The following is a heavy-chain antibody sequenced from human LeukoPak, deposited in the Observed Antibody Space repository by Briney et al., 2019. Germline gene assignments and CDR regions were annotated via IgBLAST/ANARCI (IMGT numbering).Heavy chain of an antibody. CDR1: GGTFSSYA. V-gene: IGHV1-69*04. D-gene: IGHD6-6*01. Sequence: SSVKVSCKASGGTFSSYAISWVRQAPGQGLEWMGRIIPILGIANYAQKFQDRVTITADTSTSTGYMELSSLRSEDTAVYYCARWSGDASSNKVSWDYWGQGTLVTVSS. J-gene: IGHJ4*02. CDR3: ARWSGDASSNKVSWDY. CDR2: IIPILGIA.